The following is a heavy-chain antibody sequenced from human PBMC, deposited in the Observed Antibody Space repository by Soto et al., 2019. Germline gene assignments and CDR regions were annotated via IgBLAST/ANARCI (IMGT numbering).Heavy chain of an antibody. CDR1: VDSFISYS. V-gene: IGHV4-59*13. D-gene: IGHD5-12*01. Sequence: QGHRREPAQDLWKPPETLPLPGPASVDSFISYSGTWFRRPPGKGLEWIGYINYSGSTNYNPSLKSRVTISVDTSKNQFSLKLTSVTAADTAVYYCARGVATIGPWGQGTLVTVSS. CDR2: INYSGST. CDR3: ARGVATIGP. J-gene: IGHJ5*02.